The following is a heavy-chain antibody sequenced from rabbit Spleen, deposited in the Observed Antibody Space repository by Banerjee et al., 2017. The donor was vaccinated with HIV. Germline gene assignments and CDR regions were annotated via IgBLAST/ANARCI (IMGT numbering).Heavy chain of an antibody. J-gene: IGHJ4*01. Sequence: QLKESGGGLVRPGGSLKLSCKGSGFDFSTYYMSWVRQAPGKGLEWIGYIDPIFGTTYYASWVNGRFSISRENTQNTVSLQLNSLTAADTATYFCARDPAYASGGGASIPYLWGPGTLVTVS. CDR3: ARDPAYASGGGASIPYL. CDR2: IDPIFGTT. D-gene: IGHD1-1*01. CDR1: GFDFSTYY. V-gene: IGHV1S7*01.